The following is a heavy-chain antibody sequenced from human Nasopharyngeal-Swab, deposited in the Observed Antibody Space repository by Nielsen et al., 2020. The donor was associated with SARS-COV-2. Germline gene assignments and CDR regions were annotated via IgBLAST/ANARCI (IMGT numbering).Heavy chain of an antibody. CDR3: AGAILYTPKNYWYFDL. V-gene: IGHV4-4*02. CDR1: GGSISSSNW. D-gene: IGHD3-3*01. J-gene: IGHJ2*01. Sequence: SETLSLTCAVSGGSISSSNWWSWVRQPPGKGLEWIGEINHSGSTNINPSLKSRVTISVDTSKNQFSLKLKSVTAADTAVYYCAGAILYTPKNYWYFDLWGRDTLVTVSS. CDR2: INHSGST.